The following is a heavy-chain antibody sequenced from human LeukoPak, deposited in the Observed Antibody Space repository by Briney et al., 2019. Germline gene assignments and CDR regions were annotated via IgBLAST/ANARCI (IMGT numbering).Heavy chain of an antibody. CDR2: ISASSGDT. CDR3: ARDDGIGSGSYSFDY. Sequence: ASVKVSCKASGYTFNTYGISWVRQAPGQGLEWMGWISASSGDTNYAQKRQGRVTMTTDTSTNTAYMELRSLTSDDTAIYYCARDDGIGSGSYSFDYWGQGTLVTVSS. D-gene: IGHD3-10*01. CDR1: GYTFNTYG. J-gene: IGHJ4*02. V-gene: IGHV1-18*01.